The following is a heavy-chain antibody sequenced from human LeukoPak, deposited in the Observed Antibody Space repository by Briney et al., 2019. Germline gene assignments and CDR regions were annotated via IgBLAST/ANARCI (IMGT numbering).Heavy chain of an antibody. Sequence: ASVKVSCKASGYTFSTYYMHWVRQAPGQGLEWMGIINPSGGSTSYAQKFQGRVTMTRDTSTSTVYMELSSLRSVDTAVYYCARTLTLPNWFDPWGQGTLVTVSS. V-gene: IGHV1-46*01. CDR3: ARTLTLPNWFDP. J-gene: IGHJ5*02. D-gene: IGHD2-21*02. CDR2: INPSGGST. CDR1: GYTFSTYY.